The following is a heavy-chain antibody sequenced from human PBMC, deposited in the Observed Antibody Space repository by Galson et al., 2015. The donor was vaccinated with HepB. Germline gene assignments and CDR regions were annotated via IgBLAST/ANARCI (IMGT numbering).Heavy chain of an antibody. CDR2: ISYDGSNK. D-gene: IGHD6-13*01. CDR1: GSTFSSYA. Sequence: SLRLSCAASGSTFSSYAMHWVRQAPGKGLEWVAVISYDGSNKYYADSVKGRFTISRDNSKNTLYLQMNSLRAEDTAVYYCAGDPDSSSCYDSWGQGTLATVSS. J-gene: IGHJ5*02. CDR3: AGDPDSSSCYDS. V-gene: IGHV3-30-3*01.